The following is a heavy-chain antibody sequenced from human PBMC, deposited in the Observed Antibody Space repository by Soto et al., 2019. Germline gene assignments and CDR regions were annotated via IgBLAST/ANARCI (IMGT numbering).Heavy chain of an antibody. CDR2: ISAYTGNT. CDR3: ARGGTPIDS. V-gene: IGHV1-18*01. Sequence: QVQLVQSGAEVKKPGASVKVSCKASGYTFTNFGISWVRQAPGQGLEWRGWISAYTGNTNSAQKFQGRVSMTTDTSSITSYMELRSLRSVDSAVYYCARGGTPIDSWGQATLVTVSS. CDR1: GYTFTNFG. J-gene: IGHJ5*01. D-gene: IGHD3-16*01.